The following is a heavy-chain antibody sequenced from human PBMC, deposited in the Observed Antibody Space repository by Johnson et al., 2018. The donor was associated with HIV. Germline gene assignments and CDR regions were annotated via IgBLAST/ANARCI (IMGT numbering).Heavy chain of an antibody. D-gene: IGHD3-22*01. CDR1: GFTFSDYY. Sequence: MQLVESGGGVVQPGGSLRLSCAASGFTFSDYYMSWIRQAPGKGPEWVSAISGSGGSTYYADSVKGRFTISRDNSKNTLYLQMNSLRAEDTAVYYCAKPVQYYYDSSGYYSDAFDIWGQGTMVTVSS. J-gene: IGHJ3*02. CDR3: AKPVQYYYDSSGYYSDAFDI. V-gene: IGHV3-23*04. CDR2: ISGSGGST.